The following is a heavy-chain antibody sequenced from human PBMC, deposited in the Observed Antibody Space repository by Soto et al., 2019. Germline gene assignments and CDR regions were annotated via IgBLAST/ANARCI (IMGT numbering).Heavy chain of an antibody. CDR2: ISYDGSNK. CDR1: GFTFSSYA. CDR3: ARDRRALAPDFDY. V-gene: IGHV3-30-3*01. Sequence: GGSLRLSCAASGFTFSSYAMHWVRQAPGKGLEWVAVISYDGSNKYYADSVKGRFTISRDNSKNTLYLQMNSLRAEDTAVYYCARDRRALAPDFDYWGQGTLVTVSS. J-gene: IGHJ4*02.